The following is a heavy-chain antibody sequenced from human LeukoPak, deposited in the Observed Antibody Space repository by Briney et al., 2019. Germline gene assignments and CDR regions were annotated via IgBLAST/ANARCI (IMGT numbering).Heavy chain of an antibody. V-gene: IGHV1-69*05. Sequence: GSSVKVSCKASGGTFSSYAISWVRQAPGQGLEWMGGIIPIFGTANFAQNFQGRVTITTDESTSTAYMELSSLRSEDTAVYYCARGRRSPGVDYWGQGTLVTVSS. CDR3: ARGRRSPGVDY. CDR1: GGTFSSYA. CDR2: IIPIFGTA. J-gene: IGHJ4*02. D-gene: IGHD3-10*01.